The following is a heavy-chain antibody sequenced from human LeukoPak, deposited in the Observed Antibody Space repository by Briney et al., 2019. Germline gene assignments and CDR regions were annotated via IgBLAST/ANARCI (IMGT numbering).Heavy chain of an antibody. D-gene: IGHD3-22*01. J-gene: IGHJ4*02. V-gene: IGHV3-23*01. Sequence: GGSLRLSCAVSGFTFSSYAMSWVRQAPGKGLEWVSTLSGSGTSTYYADFVKGRFTISRDNSKNTLYLQMNSLRAEDTAVYYCAKSATITMILMVLSDEFYFDSWGQGTLVTVSS. CDR1: GFTFSSYA. CDR2: LSGSGTST. CDR3: AKSATITMILMVLSDEFYFDS.